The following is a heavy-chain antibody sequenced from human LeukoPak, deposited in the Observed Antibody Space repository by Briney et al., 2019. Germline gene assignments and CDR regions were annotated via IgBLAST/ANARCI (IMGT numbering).Heavy chain of an antibody. CDR1: GGSFSGDY. CDR2: INHSGST. Sequence: PSETLSLTCAVYGGSFSGDYWSWIRQPPGKGLEWIGEINHSGSTNYNPSLKSRVTISVDTSKNQFSLKLSSVTAADTAVYYCAKEEDLTFYYYYGMDVWGQGTTVTVSS. V-gene: IGHV4-34*01. J-gene: IGHJ6*02. CDR3: AKEEDLTFYYYYGMDV.